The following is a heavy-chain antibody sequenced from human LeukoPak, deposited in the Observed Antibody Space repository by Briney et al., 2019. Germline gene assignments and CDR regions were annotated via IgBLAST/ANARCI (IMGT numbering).Heavy chain of an antibody. Sequence: SETLSLTCTVSGGSISSYFWTWIRQPAGKGLEWIGHIYTSGSTNFNPSLKSRVTMSVDTSKNQFSLKLSSVTAADTAVYYCARVRFFDSSVLTRKRSYYFDYWGQGTLVTVSS. D-gene: IGHD3-22*01. CDR2: IYTSGST. CDR1: GGSISSYF. J-gene: IGHJ4*02. CDR3: ARVRFFDSSVLTRKRSYYFDY. V-gene: IGHV4-4*07.